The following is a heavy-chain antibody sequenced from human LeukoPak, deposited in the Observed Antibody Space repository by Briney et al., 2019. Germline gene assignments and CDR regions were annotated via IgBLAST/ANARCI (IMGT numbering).Heavy chain of an antibody. V-gene: IGHV4-30-4*08. D-gene: IGHD3-3*01. J-gene: IGHJ3*02. CDR1: GGSVNSGDYY. CDR2: IYYSGST. Sequence: SQTLSLTCTVSGGSVNSGDYYWTWIRQPPGKGLEWIGYIYYSGSTYYNPSLQSRVTISIDTSKNQFSLKLTSVTAPDTAVYYCARAERITIFGVVIIKVEAFDIWGQGTMVTVSS. CDR3: ARAERITIFGVVIIKVEAFDI.